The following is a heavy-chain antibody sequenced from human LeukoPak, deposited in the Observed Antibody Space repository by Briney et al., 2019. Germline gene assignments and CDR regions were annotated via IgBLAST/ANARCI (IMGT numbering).Heavy chain of an antibody. J-gene: IGHJ4*02. V-gene: IGHV3-53*01. CDR3: ARGLGYCTSTTCLLPFDY. D-gene: IGHD2-2*01. CDR2: IYSGGST. Sequence: GGPLRLSCAASGFTVSTYYMTWVRQAPGKGLECVSVIYSGGSTYYADSVKGRFTVSRDNSKNTLYLQMNSLRAEDTAMYYCARGLGYCTSTTCLLPFDYWGQGTLVTVSS. CDR1: GFTVSTYY.